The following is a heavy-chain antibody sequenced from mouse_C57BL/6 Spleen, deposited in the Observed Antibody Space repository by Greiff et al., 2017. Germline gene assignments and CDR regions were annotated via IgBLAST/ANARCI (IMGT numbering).Heavy chain of an antibody. D-gene: IGHD1-2*01. Sequence: VKLQESGAELVRPGSSVKLSCKASGYTFTSYWMHWVKQRPIQGLEWIGNIDPSDSETHYNQKFKDKATLTVDKSSSTAYMQLSSLTSEDSAVYYCALYDGGWFAYWGQGTLVTVSA. CDR2: IDPSDSET. CDR1: GYTFTSYW. V-gene: IGHV1-52*01. CDR3: ALYDGGWFAY. J-gene: IGHJ3*01.